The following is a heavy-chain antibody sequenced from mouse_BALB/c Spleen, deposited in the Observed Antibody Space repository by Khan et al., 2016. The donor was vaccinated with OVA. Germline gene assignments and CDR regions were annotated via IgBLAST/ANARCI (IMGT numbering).Heavy chain of an antibody. CDR2: ISYSVRT. D-gene: IGHD4-1*01. V-gene: IGHV3-2*02. CDR3: EMGRTY. CDR1: GYSITSDYA. Sequence: VKLLESGPGLVKPSQSLSLTCTVTGYSITSDYAWNWIRQFPGNKLEWMGYISYSVRTSYNPSLKSRISVTLDTSKNQFFLQLNSVTTEDTATFFCEMGRTYWGQGTLVTVSA. J-gene: IGHJ3*01.